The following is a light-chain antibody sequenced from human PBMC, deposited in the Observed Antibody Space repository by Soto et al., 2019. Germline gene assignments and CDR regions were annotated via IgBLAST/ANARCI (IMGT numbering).Light chain of an antibody. CDR2: DVR. J-gene: IGLJ1*01. Sequence: QSALTQPASVSGSPGQSITISCTGTSSDVGGYNYVSWYQQHPGKAPKLMIYDVRNRASGASNRFSGSKSGNTASLTISGLQAEDEADYYCTSYTGSSTLDVFGTGTKVTVL. CDR1: SSDVGGYNY. V-gene: IGLV2-14*01. CDR3: TSYTGSSTLDV.